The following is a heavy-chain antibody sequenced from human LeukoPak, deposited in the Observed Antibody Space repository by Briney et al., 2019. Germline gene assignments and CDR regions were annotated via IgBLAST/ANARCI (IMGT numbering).Heavy chain of an antibody. CDR2: IYYSGST. Sequence: PSETLSLTCTVSGGSISSSSYCWGWIRQPPGKGLEWIGSIYYSGSTYYNPSLKSRVTISVDTSKNQFSLKLSSVTAADTAVYYCARDLQGRHFDYWGQGTLVTVSS. CDR1: GGSISSSSYC. J-gene: IGHJ4*02. CDR3: ARDLQGRHFDY. V-gene: IGHV4-39*07.